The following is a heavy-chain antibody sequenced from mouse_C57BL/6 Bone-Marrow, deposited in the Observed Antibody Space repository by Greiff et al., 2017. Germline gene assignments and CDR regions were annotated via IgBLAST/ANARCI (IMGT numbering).Heavy chain of an antibody. J-gene: IGHJ1*03. CDR2: IYPRSGNT. V-gene: IGHV1-81*01. CDR3: AYSNYWYFDV. Sequence: VMLVESGAELARPGASVKLSCKASGYTFTSYGISWVKQRTGQGLEWIGEIYPRSGNTYYNEKFKGKATLTADKSSSTAYMELRSLTSEDSAVYFGAYSNYWYFDVWGTGTTVTVSS. D-gene: IGHD2-5*01. CDR1: GYTFTSYG.